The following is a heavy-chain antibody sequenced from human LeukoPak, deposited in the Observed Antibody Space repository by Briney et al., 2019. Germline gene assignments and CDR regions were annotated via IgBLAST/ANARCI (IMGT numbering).Heavy chain of an antibody. Sequence: GGCLRLSFAASRFTFLSYGMHWVGQAPGRGVEGVAVISYDGSNKYYADSVKGRFTISRDNSKNTLYLQMNSLRAEDTAVYYCAGERPYSSSWSHAFDIWGQGTMVTVSS. CDR1: RFTFLSYG. CDR3: AGERPYSSSWSHAFDI. D-gene: IGHD6-13*01. V-gene: IGHV3-30*03. CDR2: ISYDGSNK. J-gene: IGHJ3*02.